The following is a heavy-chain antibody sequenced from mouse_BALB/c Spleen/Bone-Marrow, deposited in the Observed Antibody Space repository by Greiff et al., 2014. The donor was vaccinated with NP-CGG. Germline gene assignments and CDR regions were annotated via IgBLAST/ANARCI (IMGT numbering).Heavy chain of an antibody. CDR1: GYTFSSYT. CDR2: INPSSGYT. CDR3: ARSGRLLRDTYFDY. Sequence: QVQLQPSWAGMARPGGSVEMFCQGSGYTFSSYTMHWGKKRPGQGLGWIGYINPSSGYTNYNQKFKDKATLTADKSSSTAYMQLSSLTSEDSAVYYCARSGRLLRDTYFDYWGQGTTLTVSS. V-gene: IGHV1-4*01. J-gene: IGHJ2*01. D-gene: IGHD1-1*01.